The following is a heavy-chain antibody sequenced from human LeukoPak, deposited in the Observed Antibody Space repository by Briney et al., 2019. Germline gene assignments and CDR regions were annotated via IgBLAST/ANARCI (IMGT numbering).Heavy chain of an antibody. J-gene: IGHJ5*02. D-gene: IGHD2-2*01. CDR2: FDPEDGET. CDR3: ATGGVPAAPFDP. V-gene: IGHV1-24*01. Sequence: ASVKVSCKVSGYTLTELSMHWVRQAPGKGLGWMGGFDPEDGETIYAQKFQGRVTMTEDTSTDTAYMELSSLRSEDTAVYYCATGGVPAAPFDPWGQGTLVTVSS. CDR1: GYTLTELS.